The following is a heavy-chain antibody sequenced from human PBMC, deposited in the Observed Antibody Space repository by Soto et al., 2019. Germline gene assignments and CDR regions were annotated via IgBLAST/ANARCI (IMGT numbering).Heavy chain of an antibody. D-gene: IGHD5-18*01. CDR1: GFTFSSYA. J-gene: IGHJ4*02. V-gene: IGHV3-30-3*01. CDR3: ARDRSRSYVDY. Sequence: QVQLVESGGGVVQPGRSLRLSCAASGFTFSSYAMHWVRQAPGKGLEWVAVISYDGSNKYYADSVKGRFTISRDNSKNTLYLQMNSLRAEDTAVYYCARDRSRSYVDYWGQGTLVTVSS. CDR2: ISYDGSNK.